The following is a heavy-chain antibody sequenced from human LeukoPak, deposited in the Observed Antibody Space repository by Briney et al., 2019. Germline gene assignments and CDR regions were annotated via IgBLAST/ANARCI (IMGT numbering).Heavy chain of an antibody. V-gene: IGHV1-18*01. CDR3: ARDITTQENWFDP. Sequence: ASVNVSCKASGYTFTSYGTSWVRQAPGQGLEWMGWISAYNGNTNYAQKLQGRVTMTTDTSTSTAYMELRSLRSDDTAVYYCARDITTQENWFDPWGQGTLVTVSS. CDR1: GYTFTSYG. J-gene: IGHJ5*02. CDR2: ISAYNGNT. D-gene: IGHD4-11*01.